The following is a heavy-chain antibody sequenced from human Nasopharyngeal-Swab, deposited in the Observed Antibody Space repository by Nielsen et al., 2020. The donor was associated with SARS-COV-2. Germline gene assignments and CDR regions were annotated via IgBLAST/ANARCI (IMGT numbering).Heavy chain of an antibody. V-gene: IGHV3-30*18. D-gene: IGHD3-10*01. CDR2: ISYDGSNK. CDR3: AKDLGGSGSPVYYYYYGMDV. CDR1: GFTFSSYG. Sequence: GESLKISCAASGFTFSSYGMHWVRQAPGKGLEWVAVISYDGSNKYYADSVKGRFTIYRDNSRNTLYLQMNSLRAEDTAVYYCAKDLGGSGSPVYYYYYGMDVWGQGTTVTVSS. J-gene: IGHJ6*02.